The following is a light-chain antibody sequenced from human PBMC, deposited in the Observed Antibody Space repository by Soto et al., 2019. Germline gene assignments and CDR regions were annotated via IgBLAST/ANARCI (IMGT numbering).Light chain of an antibody. V-gene: IGLV2-8*01. J-gene: IGLJ1*01. CDR1: SSDFGGYNY. Sequence: QSVLTQPPSASGSFGQSVTISCTGTSSDFGGYNYVSWYQQHPGKAPKLMIYEVSERPSGVPDRFSGSKSGNTASLTVSGLQADDEADYYCSSYSGTNYHYVFGTGTKVTGL. CDR2: EVS. CDR3: SSYSGTNYHYV.